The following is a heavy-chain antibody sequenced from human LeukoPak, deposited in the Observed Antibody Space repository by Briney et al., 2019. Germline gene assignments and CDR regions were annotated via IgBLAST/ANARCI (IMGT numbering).Heavy chain of an antibody. CDR3: ASRRVEVAPKACDI. D-gene: IGHD3-3*01. V-gene: IGHV4-4*02. J-gene: IGHJ3*02. CDR1: GGSISSSNW. Sequence: PSETLSLTCAVSGGSISSSNWWSWVRQPPGKGLEWIGEIYHSGYINYNPSLKSRLTISVDKSKNQFSLKVSSVTAADTAVYYCASRRVEVAPKACDIWGQGTMVTVSS. CDR2: IYHSGYI.